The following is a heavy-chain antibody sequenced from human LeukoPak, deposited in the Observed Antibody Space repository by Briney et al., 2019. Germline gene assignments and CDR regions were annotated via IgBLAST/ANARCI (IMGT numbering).Heavy chain of an antibody. V-gene: IGHV3-13*01. CDR3: AAGKPKYYYYGMDV. Sequence: GGSLRLSCAASGFTFSSYDMHWVRQATGKGLEWVSAIGTAGDTYYPGSVKGRFTISRENAKNSLYLQMNSLRSEDTAVYYCAAGKPKYYYYGMDVRGQGTTVTVSS. J-gene: IGHJ6*02. CDR1: GFTFSSYD. CDR2: IGTAGDT.